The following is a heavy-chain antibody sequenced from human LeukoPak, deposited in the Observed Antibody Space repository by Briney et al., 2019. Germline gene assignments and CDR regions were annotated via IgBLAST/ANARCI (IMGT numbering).Heavy chain of an antibody. CDR1: GGSFSGYY. V-gene: IGHV4-34*01. CDR2: INHSGST. Sequence: SETLSLTCAVYGGSFSGYYWSWIRQPPGKGLEWIGEINHSGSTNYNPSLKSRVTISVDTSKNQFSLKLTSVTAADTAVYYRARGPATLPGIAAAGVTKNAFDIWGQGTMVTVSS. D-gene: IGHD6-13*01. CDR3: ARGPATLPGIAAAGVTKNAFDI. J-gene: IGHJ3*02.